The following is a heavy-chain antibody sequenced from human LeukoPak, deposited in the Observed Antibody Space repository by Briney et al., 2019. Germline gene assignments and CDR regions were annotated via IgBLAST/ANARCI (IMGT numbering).Heavy chain of an antibody. Sequence: GESLKISCKASGYTFTSYGISWVRQAPGQGLEWMGWISAYNGNTNYAQKLQGRVTMTTDTSTSTAYMELRSLRSDDTAVYYCARRPITMIRYDIWGQGTMVTVSS. CDR3: ARRPITMIRYDI. D-gene: IGHD3-10*01. J-gene: IGHJ3*02. CDR2: ISAYNGNT. CDR1: GYTFTSYG. V-gene: IGHV1-18*01.